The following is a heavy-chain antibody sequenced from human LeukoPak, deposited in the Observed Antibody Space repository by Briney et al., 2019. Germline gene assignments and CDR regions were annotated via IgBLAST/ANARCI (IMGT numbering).Heavy chain of an antibody. CDR1: GFTFSDYS. J-gene: IGHJ4*02. V-gene: IGHV3-48*02. CDR2: LGTSSGSI. D-gene: IGHD4-17*01. CDR3: ARDHDYAFDY. Sequence: GGSLRLSCAASGFTFSDYSINWVRQAPGQGLEWVSYLGTSSGSIFYADSVKGRFTISRDNAKNSLYLQMNSLRDEDTAAYYCARDHDYAFDYWGQGTLVTVSS.